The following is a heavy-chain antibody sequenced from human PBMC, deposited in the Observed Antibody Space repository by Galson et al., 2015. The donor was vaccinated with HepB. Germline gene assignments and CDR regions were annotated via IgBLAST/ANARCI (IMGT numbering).Heavy chain of an antibody. D-gene: IGHD5-24*01. CDR1: GFTFSSYA. Sequence: SLRLSCAASGFTFSSYAMSWVRQAPGKGLEWVSAISGSGGSTYYADSVKGRFTISRDNSKNTLYLQMNSLRAEDTAVYYCAKDREDGYNFGDFDPWGQGTLVTVSS. CDR2: ISGSGGST. J-gene: IGHJ5*02. CDR3: AKDREDGYNFGDFDP. V-gene: IGHV3-23*01.